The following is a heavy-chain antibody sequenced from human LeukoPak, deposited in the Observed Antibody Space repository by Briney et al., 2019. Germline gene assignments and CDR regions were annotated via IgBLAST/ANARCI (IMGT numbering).Heavy chain of an antibody. V-gene: IGHV4-34*01. CDR3: ARWGITIFGVVRDPTYYYYYGMDV. Sequence: PSETLSLTCAVYGGSFSGYYWSWIRQPPGKGLEWIGEINHSGSTNYNPSLKSRVTISVDTSKNQFSLKLSSVTAADTAVYYCARWGITIFGVVRDPTYYYYYGMDVWGQGTTVTVSS. J-gene: IGHJ6*02. D-gene: IGHD3-3*01. CDR2: INHSGST. CDR1: GGSFSGYY.